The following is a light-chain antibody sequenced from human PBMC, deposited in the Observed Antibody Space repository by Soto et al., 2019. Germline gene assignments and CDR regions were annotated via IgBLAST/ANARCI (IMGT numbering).Light chain of an antibody. Sequence: EIVLTQSPGTLSLSPGERATLSCRASQNVDSNYLAWYQQKPGQAPRIIIFGASGRATGIPDRFSGSGSGTDFTLTISRLEPEDFAVYYWQQYGSLSWTFGQGNKVDIK. CDR2: GAS. J-gene: IGKJ1*01. CDR1: QNVDSNY. CDR3: QQYGSLSWT. V-gene: IGKV3-20*01.